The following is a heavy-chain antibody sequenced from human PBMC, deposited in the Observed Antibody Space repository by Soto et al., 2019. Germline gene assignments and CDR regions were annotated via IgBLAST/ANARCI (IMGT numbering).Heavy chain of an antibody. CDR1: GFSLSTSGVG. V-gene: IGHV2-5*02. J-gene: IGHJ5*02. D-gene: IGHD3-3*01. CDR2: IYWDDDK. CDR3: AHRRYDFWSGYYTPHCFDP. Sequence: SGPTLVNPTQTLTLTCTFSGFSLSTSGVGVGWIRQPPGKALEWLALIYWDDDKRYSPSLKSRLTITKDTSKNQVVLTMTNMDPVDTATYYCAHRRYDFWSGYYTPHCFDPWGQGTLVTVSS.